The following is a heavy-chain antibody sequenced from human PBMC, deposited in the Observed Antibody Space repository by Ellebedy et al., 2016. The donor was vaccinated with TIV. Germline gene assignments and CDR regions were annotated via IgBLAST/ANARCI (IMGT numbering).Heavy chain of an antibody. CDR2: ISSDGRKT. CDR1: GFPFSNFW. V-gene: IGHV3-74*01. D-gene: IGHD6-25*01. CDR3: ARESGPSHHTTTDVFDI. J-gene: IGHJ3*02. Sequence: HTGGSLRLSCAASGFPFSNFWVHWARQAPGKGLVWVSRISSDGRKTDYADSVRGRFTTSRDNAKNTLYLQMHSLRLEATAVYYCARESGPSHHTTTDVFDIWGQGTMVTVSS.